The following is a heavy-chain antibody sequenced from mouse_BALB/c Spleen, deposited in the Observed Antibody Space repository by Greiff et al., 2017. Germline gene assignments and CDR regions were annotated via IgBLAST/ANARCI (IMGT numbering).Heavy chain of an antibody. CDR1: GFTFSSYA. D-gene: IGHD1-2*01. J-gene: IGHJ1*01. CDR2: ISSGGST. Sequence: EVQLVESGGGLVKPGGSLKLSCAASGFTFSSYAMSWVRQTPEKRLEWVASISSGGSTYYPDSVKGRFTISRDNARNILYLQMSSLRSEDTAMYYCARERRDYYGLYWYFDVWGAGTTVTVSS. V-gene: IGHV5-6-5*01. CDR3: ARERRDYYGLYWYFDV.